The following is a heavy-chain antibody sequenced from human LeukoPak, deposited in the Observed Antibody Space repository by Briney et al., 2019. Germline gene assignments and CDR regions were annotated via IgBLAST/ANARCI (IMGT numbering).Heavy chain of an antibody. CDR2: NNADKGDT. CDR3: ARAPYYYDSSGYHSLSYFDY. CDR1: GYTFTSCA. D-gene: IGHD3-22*01. Sequence: ASVKVFCKASGYTFTSCAMHWVRQAPGQRLEERGWNNADKGDTKCSQEFQARVTISRDTSASTAYMALSRLRSEDMAVYYCARAPYYYDSSGYHSLSYFDYWGQGTLVTVSS. V-gene: IGHV1-3*02. J-gene: IGHJ4*02.